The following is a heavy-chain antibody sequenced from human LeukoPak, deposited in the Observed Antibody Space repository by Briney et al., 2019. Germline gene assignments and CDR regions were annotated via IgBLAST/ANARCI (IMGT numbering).Heavy chain of an antibody. CDR2: ISGSGGST. J-gene: IGHJ3*02. Sequence: GGSLRLSCAASGFTFSTYGMHWVRQAPGKGLGWVSAISGSGGSTYYADSVKGRFTISRDNSKNTLYLQMNSLRAEDTAVYYCAKDFTGSYDFWSGYYLAFDIWGQGTMVTVSS. D-gene: IGHD3-3*01. CDR3: AKDFTGSYDFWSGYYLAFDI. CDR1: GFTFSTYG. V-gene: IGHV3-23*01.